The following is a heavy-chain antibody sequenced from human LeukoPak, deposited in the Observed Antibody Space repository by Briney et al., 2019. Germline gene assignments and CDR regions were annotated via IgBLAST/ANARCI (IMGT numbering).Heavy chain of an antibody. J-gene: IGHJ4*02. CDR3: AKYPRYYDSSSDY. Sequence: GGSLRLSCAASGFTVSSNYMSWVRQAPGKGLEWVSVIYSGGSTYYADSVKGRFTISRDNSKNTLYLQMNSLRAEDTAVYYCAKYPRYYDSSSDYWGQGTLVTVSS. D-gene: IGHD3-22*01. CDR1: GFTVSSNY. CDR2: IYSGGST. V-gene: IGHV3-53*05.